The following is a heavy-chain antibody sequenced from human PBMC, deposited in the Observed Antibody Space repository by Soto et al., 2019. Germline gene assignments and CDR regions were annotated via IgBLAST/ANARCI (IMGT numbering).Heavy chain of an antibody. CDR2: FGRSTSTR. CDR1: GFTFSDYF. D-gene: IGHD1-7*01. CDR3: AKEPPPRTLGTTAAFDI. Sequence: QVQLVESGGGLVKPGGSLRLSCAASGFTFSDYFMNWIRQAPGKGLEWVAYFGRSTSTRYYEDSVKGRFTISRDNAKNSMYRQMASLRAEAMAGYYCAKEPPPRTLGTTAAFDIWGKGKMVPVSS. V-gene: IGHV3-11*01. J-gene: IGHJ3*02.